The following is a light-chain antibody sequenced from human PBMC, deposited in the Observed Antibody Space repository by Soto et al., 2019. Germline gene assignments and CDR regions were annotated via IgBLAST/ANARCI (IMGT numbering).Light chain of an antibody. V-gene: IGLV6-57*01. CDR1: SGNIASNY. CDR3: QSYDSSIYVV. J-gene: IGLJ2*01. Sequence: NFMLTQPHSVSESPGKTVTISCTRSSGNIASNYVQWYQQRPGTSPTTVIYEDDQRPSGVPDRFSGSLDMSSNSASLTISGLKPEDEGDYYCQSYDSSIYVVFGGGTQLTVL. CDR2: EDD.